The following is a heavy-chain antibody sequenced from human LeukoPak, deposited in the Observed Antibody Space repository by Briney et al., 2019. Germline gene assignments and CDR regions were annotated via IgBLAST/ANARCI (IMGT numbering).Heavy chain of an antibody. CDR3: AKGGSRDIVVVVAATVYFDY. V-gene: IGHV3-23*01. CDR2: ISGSGGST. J-gene: IGHJ4*02. Sequence: GGSLRLSCAASGFTFSSYAMSWVRQAPGKGLEWVSAISGSGGSTYYADSVKGRFTISRDNSKNTLYLQMNSLRAEDTAVYYCAKGGSRDIVVVVAATVYFDYWGQGTLVTVSS. CDR1: GFTFSSYA. D-gene: IGHD2-15*01.